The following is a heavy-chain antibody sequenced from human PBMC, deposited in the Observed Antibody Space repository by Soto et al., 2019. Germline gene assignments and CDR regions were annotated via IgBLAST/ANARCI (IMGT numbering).Heavy chain of an antibody. D-gene: IGHD6-13*01. CDR3: ARGGSTWDGDNWIDP. Sequence: SKHMSLTCKVSGGSITSGGYYWSWIRQHPVKGLEWIGYTYYTGITYYNPSLKGRVTISLDTYGSHFSLSLTSVTAADTAIYCWARGGSTWDGDNWIDPRGTGTRVTLSS. V-gene: IGHV4-31*03. J-gene: IGHJ5*02. CDR1: GGSITSGGYY. CDR2: TYYTGIT.